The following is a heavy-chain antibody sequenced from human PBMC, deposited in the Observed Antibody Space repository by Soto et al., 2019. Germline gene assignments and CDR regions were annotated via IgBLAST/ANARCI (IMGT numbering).Heavy chain of an antibody. CDR1: GCSISSSSYY. D-gene: IGHD3-10*01. CDR2: IYYSGST. V-gene: IGHV4-39*01. CDR3: ARSPYYYGSGRAPQGWFDP. Sequence: SETLSLTCTVSGCSISSSSYYWGWIRQPPGKGLEWIGSIYYSGSTYYNPSLKSRVTISVDTSKNQFSLKLSSVTAADTAVYYCARSPYYYGSGRAPQGWFDPWGQGTLVTVSS. J-gene: IGHJ5*02.